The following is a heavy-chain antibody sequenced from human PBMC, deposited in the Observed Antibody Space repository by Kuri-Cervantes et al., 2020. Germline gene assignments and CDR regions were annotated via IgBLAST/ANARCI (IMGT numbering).Heavy chain of an antibody. Sequence: GGSLRLSCAASGFTFSSYSMNWVRQAPGKGLEWVSYISSSSSTIYYADSVKGRFTISRDNAKNSLYLQMNSLRAEDTAVYYCARGARWFGELSYPYWGQGTLVTVSS. J-gene: IGHJ4*02. CDR2: ISSSSSTI. CDR3: ARGARWFGELSYPY. CDR1: GFTFSSYS. V-gene: IGHV3-48*04. D-gene: IGHD3-10*01.